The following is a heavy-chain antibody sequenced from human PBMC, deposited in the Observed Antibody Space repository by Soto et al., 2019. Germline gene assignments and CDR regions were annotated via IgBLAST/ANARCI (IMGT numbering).Heavy chain of an antibody. J-gene: IGHJ4*02. CDR2: FSGSGSRL. V-gene: IGHV3-23*01. CDR1: GFTFNNYA. Sequence: PGGSLRLSCAASGFTFNNYAMSWVRQTPGKGLEWVSSFSGSGSRLYYADSVKGRFTMSRDNSKNTLDLQMNSLRAEDTAVYYCAKDLVSEYHRGFDCWGQGTLVTVSS. CDR3: AKDLVSEYHRGFDC. D-gene: IGHD2-2*01.